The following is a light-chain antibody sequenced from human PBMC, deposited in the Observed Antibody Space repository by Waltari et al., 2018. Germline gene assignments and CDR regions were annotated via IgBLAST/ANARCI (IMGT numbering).Light chain of an antibody. Sequence: NFMLTQPHSVSESPEKTVTISCTRSSGSIDSNFVQWYQLRPGSAPTTVIYEDDQRPSGVPDPCSGSIDTSSNSASLTISGLKTEDEADYYCQSYDTSNWVFGGGTKLTVL. CDR3: QSYDTSNWV. CDR2: EDD. CDR1: SGSIDSNF. J-gene: IGLJ3*02. V-gene: IGLV6-57*04.